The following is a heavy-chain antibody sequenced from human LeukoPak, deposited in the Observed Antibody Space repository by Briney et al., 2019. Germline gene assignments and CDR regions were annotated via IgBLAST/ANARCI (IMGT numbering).Heavy chain of an antibody. J-gene: IGHJ5*02. CDR3: ATFRITMVRSNWFDP. CDR2: FDPEDGET. D-gene: IGHD3-10*01. CDR1: GYTLTELS. Sequence: ASVKVSCKVSGYTLTELSMHWVRQAPGKGLEWMGGFDPEDGETIYAQKFQGRVTMTEDTSTDTAYMELSSLRSEDTAVYYCATFRITMVRSNWFDPWGQGTLVTVSS. V-gene: IGHV1-24*01.